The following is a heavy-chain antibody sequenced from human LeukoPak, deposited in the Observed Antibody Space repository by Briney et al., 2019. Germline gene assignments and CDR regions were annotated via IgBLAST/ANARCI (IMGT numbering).Heavy chain of an antibody. Sequence: SQTLSLTCTVSGGSIISGSYFWSWIRQPAGKGLEWIGRIYTSGSTNYNPSLKSRVTISPDTSKNQFSLKLSSVTAADTAVYYCARELAGYGKLDYWGQGILVTVSS. CDR3: ARELAGYGKLDY. D-gene: IGHD5-12*01. V-gene: IGHV4-61*02. J-gene: IGHJ4*02. CDR1: GGSIISGSYF. CDR2: IYTSGST.